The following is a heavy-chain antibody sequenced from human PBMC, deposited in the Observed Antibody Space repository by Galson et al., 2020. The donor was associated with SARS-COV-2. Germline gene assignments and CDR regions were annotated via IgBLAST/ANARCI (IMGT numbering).Heavy chain of an antibody. D-gene: IGHD3-16*02. CDR3: ARDDYDYVWGSYRCNYFDY. CDR2: IKQDGSEK. J-gene: IGHJ4*02. Sequence: GESLKISCAASGFTFSSYWMSWVRQAPGKGLEWVANIKQDGSEKYYVDSVKGRFTISRDNAKNSLYLQMNSLRAEDTAVYYCARDDYDYVWGSYRCNYFDYWGQGTLVTVSS. V-gene: IGHV3-7*01. CDR1: GFTFSSYW.